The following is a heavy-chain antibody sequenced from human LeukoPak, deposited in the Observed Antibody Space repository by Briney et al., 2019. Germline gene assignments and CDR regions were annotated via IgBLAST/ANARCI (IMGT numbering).Heavy chain of an antibody. CDR2: ISSSGGST. V-gene: IGHV3-23*01. Sequence: GGSLRLSCAASGFTFSSYAMSWVRQAPGKGLEWVSAISSSGGSTYYADSVKGRFTISRDNSKNTLFLQMDSLRAEDTAVYYCAKDQSDYAGYYFDYWGQGTLVTVSS. D-gene: IGHD4-17*01. J-gene: IGHJ4*02. CDR3: AKDQSDYAGYYFDY. CDR1: GFTFSSYA.